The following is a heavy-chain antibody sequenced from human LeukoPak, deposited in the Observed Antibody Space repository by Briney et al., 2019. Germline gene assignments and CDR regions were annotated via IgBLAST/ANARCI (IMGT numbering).Heavy chain of an antibody. CDR2: IYPGDSET. Sequence: GASLQISCKGSGYNFSNYWIGWGRQLPGKGLEWMGIIYPGDSETRYSPSFQGQVTISADKSISTAYLQWSSLQASDTAMYYCARPRDYGGNRGYFDYWGQGTLVTVSS. J-gene: IGHJ4*02. V-gene: IGHV5-51*01. CDR3: ARPRDYGGNRGYFDY. D-gene: IGHD4-23*01. CDR1: GYNFSNYW.